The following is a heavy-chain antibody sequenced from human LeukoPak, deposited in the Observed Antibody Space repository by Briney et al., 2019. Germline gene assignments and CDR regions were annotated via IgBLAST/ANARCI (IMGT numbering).Heavy chain of an antibody. CDR2: VYYSGST. V-gene: IGHV4-39*01. Sequence: SETLSLTCTVSGGSIRSTNCYWGWIRQPPGRRLEWIGSVYYSGSTYSNPSLKSRVTVSVDTSKNKFSLKLSSVTPADAAVYYCARLYYDSRGYYWFDPWGQGTLVTVSS. CDR1: GGSIRSTNCY. J-gene: IGHJ5*02. D-gene: IGHD3-22*01. CDR3: ARLYYDSRGYYWFDP.